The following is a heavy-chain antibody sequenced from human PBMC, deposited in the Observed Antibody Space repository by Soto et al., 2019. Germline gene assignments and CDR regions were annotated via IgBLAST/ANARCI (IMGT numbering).Heavy chain of an antibody. CDR3: GKDTLDCSGGDCPLYYYSGRDV. V-gene: IGHV3-30*18. CDR2: ISNDGSNK. D-gene: IGHD2-15*01. Sequence: QVQLVESGGGVVQPGTSLRLSCAASGFTFRSYGMHWVRQAPGKGLEWLAVISNDGSNKYLADSVKGRLALSRDNSRNTLDLQINSLRVEDTAVYYCGKDTLDCSGGDCPLYYYSGRDVWGQGTTVTVSS. J-gene: IGHJ6*02. CDR1: GFTFRSYG.